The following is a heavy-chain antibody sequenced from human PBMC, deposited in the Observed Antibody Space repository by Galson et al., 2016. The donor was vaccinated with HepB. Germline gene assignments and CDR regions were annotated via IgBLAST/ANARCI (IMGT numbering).Heavy chain of an antibody. Sequence: SLRLSCAASGFTFSSYWMSWVRQAPGKGLEWVANIKEDGSEKYYGDSVKGRFTISRDNAKSSLYLQMNSLRAEDTAAYYCARDIWGLRYFDWSSFDYWGQGTLVTVSS. D-gene: IGHD3-9*01. CDR1: GFTFSSYW. CDR2: IKEDGSEK. J-gene: IGHJ4*02. CDR3: ARDIWGLRYFDWSSFDY. V-gene: IGHV3-7*03.